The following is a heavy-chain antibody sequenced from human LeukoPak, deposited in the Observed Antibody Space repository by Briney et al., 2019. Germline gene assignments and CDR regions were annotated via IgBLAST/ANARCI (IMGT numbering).Heavy chain of an antibody. Sequence: SETLTLTCTVSGASISSYYWSWIRQSAGKGLEWIGRIHGSGNTNYNPSLKSRVTMSVDTSKRHVSLNLRSVTAADTAVYYCARDWDWESSYYNYYYMDVWGKGTTVTVSS. CDR3: ARDWDWESSYYNYYYMDV. J-gene: IGHJ6*03. CDR2: IHGSGNT. D-gene: IGHD3-16*01. CDR1: GASISSYY. V-gene: IGHV4-4*07.